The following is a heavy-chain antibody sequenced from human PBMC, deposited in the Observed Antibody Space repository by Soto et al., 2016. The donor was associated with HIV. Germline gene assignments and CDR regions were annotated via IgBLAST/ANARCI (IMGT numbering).Heavy chain of an antibody. D-gene: IGHD3-10*01. V-gene: IGHV3-43*02. CDR2: ISGDGGST. Sequence: EVQLVESGGGVVQPGGSLRLSCAASGFTFDNYAMHWVRQAPGKGLEWASLISGDGGSTHYADSVKGRFTISRDNSKNSLHLQMNSLRTEDTALYYCAKGGYYYGSGRGPLDYWGQGTLVTVSS. CDR1: GFTFDNYA. J-gene: IGHJ4*02. CDR3: AKGGYYYGSGRGPLDY.